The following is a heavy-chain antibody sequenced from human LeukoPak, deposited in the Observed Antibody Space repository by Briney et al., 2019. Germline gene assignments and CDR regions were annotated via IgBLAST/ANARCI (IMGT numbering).Heavy chain of an antibody. J-gene: IGHJ4*02. CDR3: AKDHGAAGGYFDY. CDR1: GFTFSTYW. V-gene: IGHV3-74*01. Sequence: GGSLRLSCAASGFTFSTYWMHWVRQAPGKGLVWVSRISSDGSITSYADSVKGRFTISRDNAKNTLYLQMNSLRAEDTAVYYCAKDHGAAGGYFDYWGQGTLVTVSS. CDR2: ISSDGSIT. D-gene: IGHD6-13*01.